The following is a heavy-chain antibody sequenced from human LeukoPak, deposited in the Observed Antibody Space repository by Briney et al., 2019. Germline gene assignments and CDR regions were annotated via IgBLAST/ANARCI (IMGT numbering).Heavy chain of an antibody. CDR2: IIPIFGIA. CDR1: GGTFGSYA. CDR3: ARGHADYGQKHSSWFDP. V-gene: IGHV1-69*04. J-gene: IGHJ5*02. Sequence: SVKVSCKASGGTFGSYAISWVRQAPGQGLEWMGRIIPIFGIANYAQKFQGRVTITADKSTSTAYMELSSLRSEDTAVYYCARGHADYGQKHSSWFDPWGQGTLVTVSS. D-gene: IGHD4-17*01.